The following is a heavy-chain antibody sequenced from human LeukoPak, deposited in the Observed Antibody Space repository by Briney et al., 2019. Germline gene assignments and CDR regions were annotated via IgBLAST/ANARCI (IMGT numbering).Heavy chain of an antibody. Sequence: ASVKVSCKASGGTFSNYVISWVRQAPGQGLEWMGGIIPIFGTANYAQKFQGRVTITADESTSTAYMELSSLRSEATAVYYCARDLCSGGSCYPPRFYYMDVWGKGTTVTVSS. J-gene: IGHJ6*03. D-gene: IGHD2-15*01. CDR3: ARDLCSGGSCYPPRFYYMDV. CDR1: GGTFSNYV. V-gene: IGHV1-69*13. CDR2: IIPIFGTA.